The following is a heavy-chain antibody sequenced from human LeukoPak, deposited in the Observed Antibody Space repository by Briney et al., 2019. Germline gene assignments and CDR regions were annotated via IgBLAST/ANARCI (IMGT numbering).Heavy chain of an antibody. CDR2: IYSGGST. Sequence: GRSLRLSCAASGFTISSNYMSWVRQAPGKGLERVSVIYSGGSTYYADSVKGRFTISRDNSKNTLYLQMNSLRAEDTAVYYCARDYYDSSGYTYYYYGMDVWGQGTTVTVSS. CDR3: ARDYYDSSGYTYYYYGMDV. D-gene: IGHD3-22*01. CDR1: GFTISSNY. J-gene: IGHJ6*02. V-gene: IGHV3-53*01.